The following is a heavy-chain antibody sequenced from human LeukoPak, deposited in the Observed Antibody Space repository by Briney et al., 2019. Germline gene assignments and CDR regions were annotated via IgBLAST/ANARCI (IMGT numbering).Heavy chain of an antibody. CDR3: TRVSWRGEIF. CDR2: ISRGGSLI. D-gene: IGHD3-3*01. J-gene: IGHJ4*02. V-gene: IGHV3-48*03. CDR1: GFTFSSYE. Sequence: GGSLRLSCAASGFTFSSYEMNWVRQAPGKGLEWVSSISRGGSLIYYADSVRGRFTTSRDNAKKSLFLQMNSLRAEDTALYYCTRVSWRGEIFWGQGTLVSVSS.